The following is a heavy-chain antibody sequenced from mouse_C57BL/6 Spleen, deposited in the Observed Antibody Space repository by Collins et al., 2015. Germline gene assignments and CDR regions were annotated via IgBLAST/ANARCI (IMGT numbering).Heavy chain of an antibody. J-gene: IGHJ3*01. CDR3: VRQNYSNPFAY. D-gene: IGHD2-5*01. CDR2: IRSKSNNYAT. CDR1: GFSFNIYA. Sequence: EVQLVESGGGLVQPKGSLKLSCAASGFSFNIYAMNWVRQAPGKGLEWVARIRSKSNNYATYYADSLKDRFTISRDDSESMLYLQMNDLKTEDTAMHYCVRQNYSNPFAYWGQGTLVTVSA. V-gene: IGHV10-1*01.